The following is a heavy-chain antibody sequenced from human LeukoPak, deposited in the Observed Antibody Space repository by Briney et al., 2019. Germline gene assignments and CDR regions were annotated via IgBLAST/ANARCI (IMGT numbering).Heavy chain of an antibody. Sequence: GGSLRLSCAASGFTFSSYGIHWVRQAPGKGLEWVALISYDGRNKYYADSLKGRFTISRDNSKNSLYLQMNSLRAEDTAVYYCAREPARTAPKSYYDSSRTAFDIWGQGTLVTVSS. CDR2: ISYDGRNK. CDR1: GFTFSSYG. CDR3: AREPARTAPKSYYDSSRTAFDI. D-gene: IGHD3-22*01. J-gene: IGHJ3*02. V-gene: IGHV3-30*03.